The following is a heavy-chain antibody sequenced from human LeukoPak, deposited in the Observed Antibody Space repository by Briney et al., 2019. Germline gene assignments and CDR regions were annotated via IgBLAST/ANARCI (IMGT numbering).Heavy chain of an antibody. D-gene: IGHD4-17*01. J-gene: IGHJ3*02. V-gene: IGHV3-23*01. Sequence: GGSLRLSCAASGFTFSSYAMSWVRQAPGKGLEGVSAISGSGGSTYYADSVKGRFTISRDNSKNTLYLQMNSMRAEDTAVYYCAKSTVRDDAFDIWGQGTMVTVSS. CDR1: GFTFSSYA. CDR3: AKSTVRDDAFDI. CDR2: ISGSGGST.